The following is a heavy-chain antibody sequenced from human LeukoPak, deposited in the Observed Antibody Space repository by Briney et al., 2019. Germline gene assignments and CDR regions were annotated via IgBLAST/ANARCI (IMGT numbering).Heavy chain of an antibody. CDR3: AKDRLYCSGGSCYSFDY. Sequence: GGSLRLSCAASGFTFSSCAMSWVRQAPGKGLEWVSAISGSGGSTYYADSVKGRFTISRDNPKNTLYLQMNSLRAEDTAVYYCAKDRLYCSGGSCYSFDYWGQGTLVTVSS. CDR1: GFTFSSCA. V-gene: IGHV3-23*01. J-gene: IGHJ4*02. CDR2: ISGSGGST. D-gene: IGHD2-15*01.